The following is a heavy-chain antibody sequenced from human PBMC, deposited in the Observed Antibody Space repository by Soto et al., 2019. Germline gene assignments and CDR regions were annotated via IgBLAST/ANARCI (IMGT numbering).Heavy chain of an antibody. CDR1: GFTFKNYD. D-gene: IGHD3-10*01. Sequence: EVELLESGGGLVQPGGSLRLSCVASGFTFKNYDMRWIRQAPGKGREWVSGISGSGGVTYYADSVKGRFTISRDNSKNTLYLQMNSLRAEDTAIYYCAKNRQFRSYYESAGHYDNWGQGTLVTVSS. V-gene: IGHV3-23*01. CDR3: AKNRQFRSYYESAGHYDN. CDR2: ISGSGGVT. J-gene: IGHJ4*02.